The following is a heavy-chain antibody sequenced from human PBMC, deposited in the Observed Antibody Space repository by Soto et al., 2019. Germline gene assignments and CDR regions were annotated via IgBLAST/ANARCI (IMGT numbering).Heavy chain of an antibody. CDR1: GYTFTSYG. V-gene: IGHV1-18*01. CDR3: ARDLLGIAALNNWFDP. J-gene: IGHJ5*02. Sequence: GASVQVSCKASGYTFTSYGISWVRQAPGQGLEWMGWISAYNGNTNYAQKLQGRVTMTTDTSTSTAYMELRSLRSDDTAVYYCARDLLGIAALNNWFDPWGQGTLVTVSS. CDR2: ISAYNGNT. D-gene: IGHD6-6*01.